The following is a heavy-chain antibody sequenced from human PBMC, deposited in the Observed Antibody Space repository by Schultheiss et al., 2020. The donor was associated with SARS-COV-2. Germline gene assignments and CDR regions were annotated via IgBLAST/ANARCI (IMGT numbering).Heavy chain of an antibody. J-gene: IGHJ4*02. V-gene: IGHV3-21*04. CDR3: AKGATTTYSSLSLLPTYFDY. D-gene: IGHD6-6*01. Sequence: GGSLRLSCAASGFTFSSYAMHWVRQAPGKGLEWVSSISTTSNYIYYADSVKGRFTISRDNAKNTLYLQMNSLRAEDTALYYCAKGATTTYSSLSLLPTYFDYWGQGSLVTVSS. CDR1: GFTFSSYA. CDR2: ISTTSNYI.